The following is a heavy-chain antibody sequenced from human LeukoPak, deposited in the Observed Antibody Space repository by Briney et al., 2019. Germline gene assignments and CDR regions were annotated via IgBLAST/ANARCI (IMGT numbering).Heavy chain of an antibody. V-gene: IGHV3-30-3*01. D-gene: IGHD3-3*01. Sequence: GALRLSCAASGFTFSSYAMHWVRQAPGKGLEWVAVISFDGSSKYYADSVKGRFTISRDNSKNTLYLQMNSLRAEDTAVYYCARPQNYDFWREFDYWGQGTLVTVSS. CDR3: ARPQNYDFWREFDY. J-gene: IGHJ4*02. CDR2: ISFDGSSK. CDR1: GFTFSSYA.